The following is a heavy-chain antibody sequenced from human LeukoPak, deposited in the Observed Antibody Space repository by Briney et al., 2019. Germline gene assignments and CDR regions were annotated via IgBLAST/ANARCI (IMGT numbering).Heavy chain of an antibody. V-gene: IGHV3-15*01. D-gene: IGHD3-10*01. CDR1: GFTFNNAW. Sequence: GGSLRLSCAASGFTFNNAWMTWVRQAPGKGLEWVGLIKNTVRGGTTASAAPVKGRFTISRDDSKNMLYLQMNNLKTEDTAVYYCSTMENYYNDTHFDYWGPGTLVTVSS. J-gene: IGHJ4*02. CDR3: STMENYYNDTHFDY. CDR2: IKNTVRGGTT.